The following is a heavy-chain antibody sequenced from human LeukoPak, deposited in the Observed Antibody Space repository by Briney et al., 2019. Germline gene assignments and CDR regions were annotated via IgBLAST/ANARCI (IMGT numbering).Heavy chain of an antibody. V-gene: IGHV4-31*03. CDR1: GGSISSGGYY. D-gene: IGHD5-24*01. CDR3: ARDHFLQLQDDAFDI. Sequence: SQTLSLTCTVSGGSISSGGYYWSWIRQHPGKGLEWIGYIYYSGSTYYNPSLKSRVTISVDTSKNQFSLKLSSVTAADTAVYYCARDHFLQLQDDAFDIWGQGTMVTVSS. CDR2: IYYSGST. J-gene: IGHJ3*02.